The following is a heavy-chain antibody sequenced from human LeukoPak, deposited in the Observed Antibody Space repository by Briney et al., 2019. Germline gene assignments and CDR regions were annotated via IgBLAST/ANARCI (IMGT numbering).Heavy chain of an antibody. Sequence: GGSLRLSCAASGFTFSSYAMHWVRQAPGKGLEWVAVISYDGSNKYYADSVKGRFTISRDNSKNTLYLQMNSLRAEDTAVYYCAKGVWFGEFYFDYWGQGTLVTVSS. J-gene: IGHJ4*02. CDR2: ISYDGSNK. CDR1: GFTFSSYA. D-gene: IGHD3-10*01. V-gene: IGHV3-30*04. CDR3: AKGVWFGEFYFDY.